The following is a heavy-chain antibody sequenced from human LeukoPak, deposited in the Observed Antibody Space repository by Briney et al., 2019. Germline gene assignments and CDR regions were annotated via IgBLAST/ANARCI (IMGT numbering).Heavy chain of an antibody. CDR3: ARVQIHYYYYMDV. CDR2: IYYSGST. CDR1: GGSISSYY. Sequence: SETLSLTCTVSGGSISSYYWSWIRQPPGKGLEWIGYIYYSGSTNYNPSLKGRVTISVDTSKNQFSLKLSSVTAADTAVYYCARVQIHYYYYMDVWGKGTTVTVSS. J-gene: IGHJ6*03. V-gene: IGHV4-59*01.